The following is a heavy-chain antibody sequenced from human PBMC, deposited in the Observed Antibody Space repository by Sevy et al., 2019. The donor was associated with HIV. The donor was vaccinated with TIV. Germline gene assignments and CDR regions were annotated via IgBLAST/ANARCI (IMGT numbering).Heavy chain of an antibody. Sequence: GGSLRLSCAASGFSFSTYWMHWVGQAPGKGLEWVANIKQDESEKYYVASVKGRFTISRDNAKNSVYLQMNSLRPEDTAIYYCARGNSGSFDYWGQGTLVTVSS. J-gene: IGHJ4*02. V-gene: IGHV3-7*04. D-gene: IGHD3-22*01. CDR2: IKQDESEK. CDR3: ARGNSGSFDY. CDR1: GFSFSTYW.